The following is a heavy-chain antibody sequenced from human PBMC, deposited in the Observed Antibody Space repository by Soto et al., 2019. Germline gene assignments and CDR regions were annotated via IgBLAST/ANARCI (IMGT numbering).Heavy chain of an antibody. Sequence: GGSLRLSCAASGFTFSSYAMSWVRQAPGKGLEWVSAISGSGGSTYYADSVKGRFTISRDNSKNTLYLQMNSLRAEDTAVYYCAKGYYYDSSGYPIAFDYWGQGTLVTVSS. D-gene: IGHD3-22*01. V-gene: IGHV3-23*01. CDR2: ISGSGGST. J-gene: IGHJ4*02. CDR1: GFTFSSYA. CDR3: AKGYYYDSSGYPIAFDY.